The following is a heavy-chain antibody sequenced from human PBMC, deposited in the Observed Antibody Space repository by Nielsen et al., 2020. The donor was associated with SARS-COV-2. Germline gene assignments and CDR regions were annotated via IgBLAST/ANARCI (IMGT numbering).Heavy chain of an antibody. CDR3: ARAPWSYVRVPAAWGNWFDP. V-gene: IGHV4-31*03. CDR2: IYYSGST. D-gene: IGHD2-2*01. CDR1: GGPISSGGYY. J-gene: IGHJ5*02. Sequence: SETLSLTCTVSGGPISSGGYYWSWIRQHPGKGLEWIGYIYYSGSTCYNPSLKSRVTISVDTSKNQFSLKLSSVTAADTAVYYCARAPWSYVRVPAAWGNWFDPWGQGTLVTVSS.